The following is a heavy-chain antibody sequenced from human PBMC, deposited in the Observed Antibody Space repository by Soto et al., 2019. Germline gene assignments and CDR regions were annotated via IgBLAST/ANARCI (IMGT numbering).Heavy chain of an antibody. D-gene: IGHD6-13*01. CDR3: AREPEGIAAALDY. Sequence: GGSLRLSCAASGFTFSFYWMSWVRQAPGKGLEWLGTIKLDASEKKYVDSVKGRFTISRDDAEKSLYLQMNSLRAEDTALYYCAREPEGIAAALDYWGRGTLVTVSS. V-gene: IGHV3-7*01. J-gene: IGHJ4*02. CDR1: GFTFSFYW. CDR2: IKLDASEK.